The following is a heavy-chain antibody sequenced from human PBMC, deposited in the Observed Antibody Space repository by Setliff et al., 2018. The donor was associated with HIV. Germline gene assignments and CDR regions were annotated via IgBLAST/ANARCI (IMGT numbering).Heavy chain of an antibody. Sequence: GASVKVSCKASGYTFSTYGINWIRQAPGQGLEWMGWISTFNGQTNYAQKFRGRVTMTTETSTSTAYMELESLTSDDTAVYYCARAPPPLRYFDWEPLDAFDIWGQGTMVTVSS. CDR1: GYTFSTYG. CDR3: ARAPPPLRYFDWEPLDAFDI. V-gene: IGHV1-18*01. CDR2: ISTFNGQT. D-gene: IGHD3-9*01. J-gene: IGHJ3*02.